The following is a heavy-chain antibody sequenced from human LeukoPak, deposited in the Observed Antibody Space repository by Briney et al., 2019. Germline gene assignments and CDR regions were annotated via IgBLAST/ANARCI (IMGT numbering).Heavy chain of an antibody. CDR1: GFTVSSNY. CDR2: IYSGGST. CDR3: ATMGGGSSDPYYYGMDV. J-gene: IGHJ6*02. V-gene: IGHV3-53*04. D-gene: IGHD1-26*01. Sequence: GGSLRLSCAASGFTVSSNYMSWVRQAPGKGLEWVSVIYSGGSTYYADSVKGRFTISRHNSKSTLYLQMNSLRAEDTAVYYCATMGGGSSDPYYYGMDVWGQGTTVTVSS.